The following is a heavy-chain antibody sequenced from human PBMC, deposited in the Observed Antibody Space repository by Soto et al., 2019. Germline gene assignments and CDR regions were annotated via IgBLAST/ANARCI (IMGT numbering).Heavy chain of an antibody. CDR1: GFTFSTYD. D-gene: IGHD6-25*01. CDR3: AKDLGDSSADDGADY. V-gene: IGHV3-30*18. J-gene: IGHJ4*02. CDR2: ISSDGSNE. Sequence: QVQLVESGGGVVPPGRYLRLSCAASGFTFSTYDMHWVRQAPGKGLEWVAVISSDGSNEYYADSVKGRFTISRDNSKNTLYVQMNSLRAEDTAVYYCAKDLGDSSADDGADYWGQGTLVTVSS.